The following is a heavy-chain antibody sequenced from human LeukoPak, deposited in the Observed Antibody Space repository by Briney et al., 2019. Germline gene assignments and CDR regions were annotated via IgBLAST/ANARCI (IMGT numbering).Heavy chain of an antibody. Sequence: PGGSLRLSCVASGFTFTSYAMSWVRQAPGKGLEWVSAVSGASGLTTYADSVRGRFTVSRDNSKNTVYLQMNSLIAEDSAVYYCAKDSYPYSGSYYYFDYWGQGILVTVSS. D-gene: IGHD1-26*01. V-gene: IGHV3-23*01. CDR1: GFTFTSYA. CDR2: VSGASGLT. CDR3: AKDSYPYSGSYYYFDY. J-gene: IGHJ4*02.